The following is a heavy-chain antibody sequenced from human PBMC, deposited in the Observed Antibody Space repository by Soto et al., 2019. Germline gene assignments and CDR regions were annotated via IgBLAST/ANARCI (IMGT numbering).Heavy chain of an antibody. D-gene: IGHD1-7*01. CDR1: GSSISSGDYY. V-gene: IGHV4-30-4*01. Sequence: PSETLSLTCTVSGSSISSGDYYWSWIRQPPXKGLEWIGYIYYSGSTYYNPSLKSRVTISVDTSKNQFSLKLSSVTAADTAVYYCARDLGITGTTGNYGMDVWGQGTTVTVCS. CDR3: ARDLGITGTTGNYGMDV. CDR2: IYYSGST. J-gene: IGHJ6*02.